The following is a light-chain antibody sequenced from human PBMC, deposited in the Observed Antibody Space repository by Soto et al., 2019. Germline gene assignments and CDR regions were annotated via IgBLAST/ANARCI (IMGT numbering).Light chain of an antibody. Sequence: DIQMTQSPSSLSASVEDRVTITCRASQSISTYLNWYQQKPGKAPSLLISAASTLQSGVPSRVSGSGSGTDFTLTISRLQPEDFSTYYWQQSYTTPLTFGGGTKVEIK. V-gene: IGKV1-39*01. J-gene: IGKJ4*01. CDR3: QQSYTTPLT. CDR1: QSISTY. CDR2: AAS.